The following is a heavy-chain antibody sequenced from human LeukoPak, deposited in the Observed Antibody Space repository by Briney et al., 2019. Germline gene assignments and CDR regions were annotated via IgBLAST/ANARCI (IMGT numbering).Heavy chain of an antibody. CDR1: GFXFSIYG. CDR3: AKDRASHYYGSGSCYS. Sequence: GGSLRLSCAASGFXFSIYGIHWVRQAPGKGLEWVAVILYDGSNIHYADSVKGRFTISRDNSKNTLYLQMNSLRTEDTAVYYCAKDRASHYYGSGSCYSWGQGTLVTVSS. CDR2: ILYDGSNI. D-gene: IGHD3-10*01. J-gene: IGHJ4*02. V-gene: IGHV3-30*18.